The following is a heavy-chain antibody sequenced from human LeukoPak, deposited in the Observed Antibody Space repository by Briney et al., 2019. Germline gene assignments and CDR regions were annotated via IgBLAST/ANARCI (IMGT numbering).Heavy chain of an antibody. CDR1: GYTFTGYY. Sequence: ASVKVSCKASGYTFTGYYMHWVRQAPGQGLEWMGWINPNSGGTNYAQKFQGRVTMTRDTSISTAYMELSRLTSDDTAVYYCAQSLGGLYSSDWYKGNYYFDYWGQGTLVTVSS. CDR3: AQSLGGLYSSDWYKGNYYFDY. J-gene: IGHJ4*02. D-gene: IGHD6-19*01. CDR2: INPNSGGT. V-gene: IGHV1-2*02.